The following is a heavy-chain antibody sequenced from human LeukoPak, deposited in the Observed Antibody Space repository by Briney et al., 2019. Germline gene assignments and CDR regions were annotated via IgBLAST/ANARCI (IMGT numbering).Heavy chain of an antibody. CDR1: GYTFTSYH. Sequence: ASVKVSCKASGYTFTSYHMHWVRLAPGQGLEWMGIINPSGGTTNYAQKFRGRVTMTRDMSTSTVYMELSSLRSEDTAVYYCAKDQSSGYYKTFDYWGQGTLVTVSS. V-gene: IGHV1-46*01. J-gene: IGHJ4*02. CDR2: INPSGGTT. D-gene: IGHD3-22*01. CDR3: AKDQSSGYYKTFDY.